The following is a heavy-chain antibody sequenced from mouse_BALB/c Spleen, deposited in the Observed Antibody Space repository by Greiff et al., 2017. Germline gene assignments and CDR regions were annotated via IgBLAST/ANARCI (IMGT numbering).Heavy chain of an antibody. D-gene: IGHD2-4*01. CDR3: ARPSLIYYDYDNYAMDY. V-gene: IGHV7-3*02. Sequence: EVQLVESGGGLVQPGGSLRLSCAPSGFTFTDYYMSWVRQPPGKALEWLGFIRNKANGYTTEYSASVKGRFTISRDNSQSILYLQMNTLRAEDSATYYCARPSLIYYDYDNYAMDYWGQGTSVTVSS. J-gene: IGHJ4*01. CDR1: GFTFTDYY. CDR2: IRNKANGYTT.